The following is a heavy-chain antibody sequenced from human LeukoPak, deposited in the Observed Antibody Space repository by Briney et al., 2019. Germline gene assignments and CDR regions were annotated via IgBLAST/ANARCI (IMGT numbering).Heavy chain of an antibody. CDR3: ATSLGPLTEY. J-gene: IGHJ4*02. CDR1: GFAFSSNW. CDR2: INSGGSGT. D-gene: IGHD7-27*01. V-gene: IGHV3-74*01. Sequence: GGSLRLSCAASGFAFSSNWMHWVRQTPGKGLVWVSRINSGGSGTSYAASVEGRFTISKDNAKNTLYLQMNSLRAEDTAVYYCATSLGPLTEYWGQGTLVTVSS.